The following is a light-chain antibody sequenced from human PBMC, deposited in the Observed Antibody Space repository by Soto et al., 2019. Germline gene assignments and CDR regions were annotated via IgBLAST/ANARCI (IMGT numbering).Light chain of an antibody. J-gene: IGLJ1*01. Sequence: QSALTQPASVSGSPGQSITISCTGTSSDVGNYNYVSWYQQHPGKAPKLMIYDVSYRPSGVSNRFSGSKSGNTASLTISGLQAEDEADYYCSSYRSSSTLYVFGTGTKLTVL. CDR3: SSYRSSSTLYV. V-gene: IGLV2-14*01. CDR1: SSDVGNYNY. CDR2: DVS.